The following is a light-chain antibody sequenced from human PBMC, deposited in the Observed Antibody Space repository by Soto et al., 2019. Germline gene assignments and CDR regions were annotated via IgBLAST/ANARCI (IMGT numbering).Light chain of an antibody. CDR3: LQRSGWPWT. CDR1: QSVSSY. J-gene: IGKJ1*01. Sequence: EIVLTQSPATLSLSPGERATLSCRASQSVSSYLAWFQQKPGQAPRLLIYDASNRATVIAARFSGSGSGTAFTLTISSLEPEDFAVYYCLQRSGWPWTFGQGTKVEIK. CDR2: DAS. V-gene: IGKV3-11*01.